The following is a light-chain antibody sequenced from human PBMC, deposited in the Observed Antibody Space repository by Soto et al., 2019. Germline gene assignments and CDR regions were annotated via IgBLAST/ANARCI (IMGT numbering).Light chain of an antibody. J-gene: IGLJ1*01. Sequence: QSALTQSASVSGSPGQSITISCTGTSSDVGSYNLVSWYQQHPGKAPKLMIYEGSKRPSGVSNRFSGSKSGNTASLTISGLQAEDEADYYCCSYAGSSTFHYVFGTGTKVTVL. V-gene: IGLV2-23*03. CDR3: CSYAGSSTFHYV. CDR1: SSDVGSYNL. CDR2: EGS.